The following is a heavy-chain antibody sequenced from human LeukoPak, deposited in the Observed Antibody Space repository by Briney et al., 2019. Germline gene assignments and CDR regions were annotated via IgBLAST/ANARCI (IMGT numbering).Heavy chain of an antibody. D-gene: IGHD4-23*01. CDR2: ISSSSSTI. CDR3: ARDPPGYGGNSAFDY. Sequence: GGSLRLSCAASGFTFSSYSMNWVRQAPGKGLEWVSYISSSSSTIYYADSVKGRFTISRDNAKNSLYLQMNSLRAEDKAVYYCARDPPGYGGNSAFDYWGQGTLVTVSS. CDR1: GFTFSSYS. J-gene: IGHJ4*02. V-gene: IGHV3-48*01.